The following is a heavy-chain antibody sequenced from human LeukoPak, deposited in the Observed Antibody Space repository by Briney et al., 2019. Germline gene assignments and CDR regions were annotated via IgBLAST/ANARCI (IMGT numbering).Heavy chain of an antibody. D-gene: IGHD6-13*01. CDR3: ARDRGAEQQLYYYYYGMDG. CDR1: GFTFSDYY. CDR2: ISSSSSYT. Sequence: GGSLRLSCAASGFTFSDYYMSWIRQAPGKGLEWVSYISSSSSYTNYADSVKGRFTISRDNAKNSLYLQMNSLRAEDTAVYYCARDRGAEQQLYYYYYGMDGWGQAPTVTVSS. J-gene: IGHJ6*02. V-gene: IGHV3-11*05.